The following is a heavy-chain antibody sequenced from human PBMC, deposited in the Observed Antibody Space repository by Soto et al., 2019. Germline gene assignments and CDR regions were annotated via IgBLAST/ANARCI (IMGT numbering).Heavy chain of an antibody. Sequence: GASVKVSCKASGGTFNSYVVNWVRQAPGQGLEWMGGIIGVSGTTRYAQKFQGRVTITADESSNTVYMELSSLRFDDTGVYYCATVCCSGNYPPYPLAFCGQRTLVTVSS. D-gene: IGHD3-10*02. J-gene: IGHJ5*01. CDR3: ATVCCSGNYPPYPLAF. CDR2: IIGVSGTT. CDR1: GGTFNSYV. V-gene: IGHV1-69*13.